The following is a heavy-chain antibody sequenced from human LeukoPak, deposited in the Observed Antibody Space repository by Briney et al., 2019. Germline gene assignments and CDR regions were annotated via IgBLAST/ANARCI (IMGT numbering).Heavy chain of an antibody. CDR2: INHSGST. CDR1: GGSFSGYY. V-gene: IGHV4-34*01. D-gene: IGHD1-7*01. J-gene: IGHJ4*02. CDR3: ARTGPTGTIDY. Sequence: SETLSLTCAVYGGSFSGYYRSWIRQPPGKGLEWIGEINHSGSTNCNPSLKSRVTISVDTSKNQFSLKLSSVTAADTAVYYCARTGPTGTIDYWGQGTLVTVSS.